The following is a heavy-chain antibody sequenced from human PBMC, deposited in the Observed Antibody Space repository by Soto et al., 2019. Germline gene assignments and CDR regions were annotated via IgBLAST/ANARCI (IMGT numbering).Heavy chain of an antibody. V-gene: IGHV1-24*01. D-gene: IGHD2-2*01. J-gene: IGHJ5*02. Sequence: GASVKVSCKVSGYTLTELSMHWVRQAPGKGLEWMGGIDAEDGKTNYAQKFQGRVTITGDTSTSTAYMELSSLRSEDTAVYYCARSYCSSTSCLNWFDPWGQGTLVTVSS. CDR2: IDAEDGKT. CDR1: GYTLTELS. CDR3: ARSYCSSTSCLNWFDP.